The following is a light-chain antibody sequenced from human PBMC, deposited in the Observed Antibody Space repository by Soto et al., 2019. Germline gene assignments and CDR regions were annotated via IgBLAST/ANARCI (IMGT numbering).Light chain of an antibody. Sequence: EIVMTQSPATLSVFPGERATLSCRASQSVGRTLAWYQQKPGQAPSLLISRAFTRATGIPPSFSGSGSGTEFTLPFSSLQSEDFAVYYCQQYNRWFSITFGQGARLEI. V-gene: IGKV3-15*01. CDR1: QSVGRT. CDR2: RAF. CDR3: QQYNRWFSIT. J-gene: IGKJ5*01.